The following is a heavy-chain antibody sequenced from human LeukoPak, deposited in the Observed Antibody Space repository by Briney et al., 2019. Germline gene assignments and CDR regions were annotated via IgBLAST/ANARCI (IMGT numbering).Heavy chain of an antibody. CDR3: ARYNWNDVVSALDS. CDR2: INPNNGAT. D-gene: IGHD1-1*01. Sequence: ASVKVSCKASGYTFSGYNIHWVRQAPGQGLERMGWINPNNGATHYAQKFQGGVTMTRDPSITTFYMEVSSLTSDDTACYYCARYNWNDVVSALDSWGQGTLVTVSS. CDR1: GYTFSGYN. V-gene: IGHV1-2*02. J-gene: IGHJ4*02.